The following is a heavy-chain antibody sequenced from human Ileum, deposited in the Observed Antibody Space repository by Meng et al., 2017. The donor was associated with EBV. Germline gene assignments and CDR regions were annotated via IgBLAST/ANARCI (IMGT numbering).Heavy chain of an antibody. J-gene: IGHJ4*02. D-gene: IGHD3-22*01. CDR2: IHHTEST. Sequence: LRLQESAPGLVKPSATPLLPCGVLRGYIISSNWWRWVRQAPGKGLEWIGEIHHTESTNYNPSLKSRVTISVDKSKNQFSLKLSSVTAADTAVYYCARESYSDSSGYYSLDYWGQGSLVTVSS. CDR3: ARESYSDSSGYYSLDY. CDR1: RGYIISSNW. V-gene: IGHV4-4*02.